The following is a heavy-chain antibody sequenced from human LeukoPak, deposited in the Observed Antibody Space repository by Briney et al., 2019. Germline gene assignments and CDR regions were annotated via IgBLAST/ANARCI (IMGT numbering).Heavy chain of an antibody. CDR3: ARGIAVAGTAL. V-gene: IGHV3-48*04. CDR2: ISSSSGTI. CDR1: GFTFSSYS. D-gene: IGHD6-19*01. Sequence: GGSLRLSCAASGFTFSSYSMNWVRQAPGKGLEWVSYISSSSGTIYYADSVKGRFTISRDNAKNSLYLQMNSLRAEDTAVYYCARGIAVAGTALWGQGTLVTVSS. J-gene: IGHJ4*02.